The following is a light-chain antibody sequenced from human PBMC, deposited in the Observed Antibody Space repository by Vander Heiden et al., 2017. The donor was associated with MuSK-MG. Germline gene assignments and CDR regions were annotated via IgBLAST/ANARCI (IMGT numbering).Light chain of an antibody. CDR1: SSNIGAGYD. Sequence: QSVLTQPPPVSGAPGQRVTIPCTGRSSNIGAGYDVHWYQQLPGTAPKLLIYGNSNRPSGVPDRFSGSKSGTSASLAITGLQAEDEADYYCQSYDSSLSGSVFGGGTKLTVL. J-gene: IGLJ2*01. V-gene: IGLV1-40*01. CDR3: QSYDSSLSGSV. CDR2: GNS.